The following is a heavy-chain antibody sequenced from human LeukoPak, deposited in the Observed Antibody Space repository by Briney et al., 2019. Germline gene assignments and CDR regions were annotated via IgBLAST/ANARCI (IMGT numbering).Heavy chain of an antibody. J-gene: IGHJ3*01. V-gene: IGHV1-8*02. CDR2: MNPNSGNT. CDR1: GYTFTGYY. CDR3: ARDSTRPPVPFDL. Sequence: ASVKVSCKASGYTFTGYYMHWVRQATGQGLEWMGWMNPNSGNTGYAQKLQGRVAMTTDTSTSTAYQELRSLRPDDTAVYYCARDSTRPPVPFDLWAKGQWPPSL.